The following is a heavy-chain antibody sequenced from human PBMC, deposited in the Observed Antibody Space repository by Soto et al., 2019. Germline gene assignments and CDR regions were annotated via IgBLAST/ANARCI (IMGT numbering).Heavy chain of an antibody. D-gene: IGHD4-4*01. CDR2: IYASGSA. V-gene: IGHV4-4*07. J-gene: IGHJ6*02. CDR3: ARIDYSSQLAPYYYGMDV. Sequence: QVQLQESGPGLVKPSETLSLTCTVSGGSISGYYWSWIRQPAGKGLEWIGRIYASGSANYNPSLKSRVTMSVDTSKNQLSLTLTSVTAADTAVYYCARIDYSSQLAPYYYGMDVWGQGTTVTVSS. CDR1: GGSISGYY.